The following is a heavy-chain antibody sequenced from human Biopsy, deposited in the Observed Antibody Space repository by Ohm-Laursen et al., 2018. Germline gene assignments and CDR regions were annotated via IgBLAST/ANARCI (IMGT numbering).Heavy chain of an antibody. Sequence: SLRLSCAATGFTFSTYWMTWVRQAPGKGLEWVANIKEDGSEKHYVDSVKGRFTISRDSSKNTLYLQMNSLRVEDTAVYYCARGPSGVATIGRGQGTLVTVSS. CDR2: IKEDGSEK. D-gene: IGHD5-24*01. J-gene: IGHJ4*02. CDR3: ARGPSGVATIG. CDR1: GFTFSTYW. V-gene: IGHV3-7*04.